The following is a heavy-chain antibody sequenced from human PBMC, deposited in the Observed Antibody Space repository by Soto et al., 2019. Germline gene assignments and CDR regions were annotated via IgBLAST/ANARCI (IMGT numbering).Heavy chain of an antibody. V-gene: IGHV4-31*03. CDR1: GGSISSGCYY. CDR3: ARDWVEVWFGEHESKYYYYYGMDV. D-gene: IGHD3-10*01. J-gene: IGHJ6*02. CDR2: IYYSGST. Sequence: PSGTLSLTCTVSGGSISSGCYYWSWIRQHPGKGLEWIGYIYYSGSTDYTPSLKSRVTISVDTSQNQFSLKLRSVTAADTAVYYCARDWVEVWFGEHESKYYYYYGMDVWGQGTTVTVSS.